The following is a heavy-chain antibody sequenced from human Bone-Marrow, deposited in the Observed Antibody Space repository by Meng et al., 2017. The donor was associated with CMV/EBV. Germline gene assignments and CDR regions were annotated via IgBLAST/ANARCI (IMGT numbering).Heavy chain of an antibody. CDR2: ISSDSSLK. D-gene: IGHD4-17*01. CDR3: ARGSPDYEYYYYGMDV. Sequence: GESLKISCVASGFGFSTYHMNWVRQAPGKGLQWLSYISSDSSLKYYADYVKGRFTISRDNAKNSLYLQMNSLRAEDTAVYYCARGSPDYEYYYYGMDVWGQGTTVTVSS. CDR1: GFGFSTYH. J-gene: IGHJ6*02. V-gene: IGHV3-48*04.